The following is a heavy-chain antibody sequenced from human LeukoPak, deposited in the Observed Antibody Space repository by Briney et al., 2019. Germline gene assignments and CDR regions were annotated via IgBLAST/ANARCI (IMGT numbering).Heavy chain of an antibody. J-gene: IGHJ4*02. CDR3: ARQWVDILTAYSLPGLDY. CDR1: GGSISSSYYS. Sequence: PSETLSLTCTVSGGSISSSYYSWGWIRQPPGKGLEWIGSIYYNGSTYYNPSLKSRVTISVDTSKNQFSLRLSSVTAADTAVYYCARQWVDILTAYSLPGLDYWGQGTLVTVSS. D-gene: IGHD3-9*01. CDR2: IYYNGST. V-gene: IGHV4-39*01.